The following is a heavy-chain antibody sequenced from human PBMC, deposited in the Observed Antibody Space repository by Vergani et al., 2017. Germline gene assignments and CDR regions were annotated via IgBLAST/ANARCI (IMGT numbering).Heavy chain of an antibody. CDR1: GFTFDDYA. CDR3: AKDHHDFCSGYPNLSPFDL. V-gene: IGHV3-9*01. D-gene: IGHD3-3*01. J-gene: IGHJ2*01. CDR2: ISWNSGSI. Sequence: EVQLVESGGGLVQPGRSLRLSCAASGFTFDDYAMHWVRQAPGKGLEWVSGISWNSGSIGYADSVKGRFTISRDNAKNSLYLQMNSLRAEDTALYYCAKDHHDFCSGYPNLSPFDLWGRGTLVTVSS.